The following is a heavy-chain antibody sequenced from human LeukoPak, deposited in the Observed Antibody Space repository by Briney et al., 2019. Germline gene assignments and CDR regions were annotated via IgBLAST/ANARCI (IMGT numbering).Heavy chain of an antibody. CDR1: GGSFSGYY. V-gene: IGHV4-34*01. Sequence: SETLSLTCAVYGGSFSGYYWSWIRQPPGKGLEWIGEINHSGSTYYNPSLKSRVTISVDTSKNQFSLKLSSVTAADTAVYYCARDRGFGEFDAFDIWGQGTMVTVSS. CDR2: INHSGST. J-gene: IGHJ3*02. D-gene: IGHD3-10*01. CDR3: ARDRGFGEFDAFDI.